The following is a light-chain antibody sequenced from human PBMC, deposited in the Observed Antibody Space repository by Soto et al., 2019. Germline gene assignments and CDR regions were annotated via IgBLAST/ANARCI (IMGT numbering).Light chain of an antibody. CDR3: GSWDNILRAYV. CDR1: GSNLGRNY. V-gene: IGLV1-51*01. Sequence: QSVLTQPPSVSATPGQKVTISCSGSGSNLGRNYVSWYQQLPGTAPKLLIYDNVYRFSGIPDRFSASKSGTSATLGITGLPTGDEGDYYCGSWDNILRAYVFGTGTKVTVL. CDR2: DNV. J-gene: IGLJ1*01.